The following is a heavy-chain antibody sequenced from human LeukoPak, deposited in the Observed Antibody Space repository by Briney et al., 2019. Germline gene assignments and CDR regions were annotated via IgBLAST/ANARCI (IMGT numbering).Heavy chain of an antibody. J-gene: IGHJ5*02. CDR2: INSDGSST. D-gene: IGHD4-17*01. CDR3: ARAKVPYGDYYGFDP. V-gene: IGHV3-74*01. CDR1: GFTFSSYW. Sequence: GGSLRLSCAASGFTFSSYWTHWVRQAPGKGLVWVSRINSDGSSTSYADSVKGRFTISRDNAKNTLYLQMNSLRAEDTAVYYCARAKVPYGDYYGFDPWGQGTLVTVSS.